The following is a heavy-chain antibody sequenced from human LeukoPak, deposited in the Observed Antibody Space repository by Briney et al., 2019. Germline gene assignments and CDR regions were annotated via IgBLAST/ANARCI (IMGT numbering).Heavy chain of an antibody. CDR3: ARDGVDSVDIVPVPAAIDY. J-gene: IGHJ4*02. Sequence: GASVKVSCKASVYSFTDHSMHWVRQAPAQGLEWMGWINPKNGDTNYAQNFQGRVTMTRDTSISTAYMELSRLRSDDMAVYYCARDGVDSVDIVPVPAAIDYWGRGTLVTVSS. V-gene: IGHV1-2*02. CDR2: INPKNGDT. CDR1: VYSFTDHS. D-gene: IGHD2-2*01.